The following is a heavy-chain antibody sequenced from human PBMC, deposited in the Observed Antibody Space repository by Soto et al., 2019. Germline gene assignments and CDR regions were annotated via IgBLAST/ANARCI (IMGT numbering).Heavy chain of an antibody. J-gene: IGHJ6*02. CDR2: IYYSGST. D-gene: IGHD3-22*01. CDR3: ARHRLDYYDSSGPKKFGMDV. V-gene: IGHV4-59*01. Sequence: QVQLQESGPGLVKPSETLSLTCTVSGGSISRYYWSWIRQPPRKGLEWIGYIYYSGSTNYDPSLKSRVAISVDTSKNQFSLKLSSVTAADTAMYYCARHRLDYYDSSGPKKFGMDVWGQGTTVTVSS. CDR1: GGSISRYY.